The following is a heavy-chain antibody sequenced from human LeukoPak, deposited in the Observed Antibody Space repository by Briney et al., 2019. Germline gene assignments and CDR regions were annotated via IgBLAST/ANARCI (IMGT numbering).Heavy chain of an antibody. V-gene: IGHV3-53*01. CDR3: AKNRHGDYASLDY. Sequence: GGSLRLSCAASGFTVSSNYMSWVRQAPGKGLEWVSIIYSGGSTYYADSVKGRFTISRDNSKNTLYLQMNSLRAEDTAVYYCAKNRHGDYASLDYWGQGTLVTVSS. CDR1: GFTVSSNY. CDR2: IYSGGST. D-gene: IGHD4-17*01. J-gene: IGHJ4*02.